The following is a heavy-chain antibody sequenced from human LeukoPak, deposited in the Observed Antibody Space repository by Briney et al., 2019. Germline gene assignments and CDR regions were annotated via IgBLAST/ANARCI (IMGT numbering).Heavy chain of an antibody. J-gene: IGHJ4*02. CDR1: GGTFSSYT. CDR3: ASTPRGSSAHWLSYFDY. D-gene: IGHD6-6*01. CDR2: IIPILGIA. Sequence: SVKVSCKASGGTFSSYTISWVRQAPGQGLEWMGRIIPILGIANYAQKFQGRVTITADKSTSTAYMELSSLRSEDTAVYYCASTPRGSSAHWLSYFDYWGQGTLVTVSS. V-gene: IGHV1-69*02.